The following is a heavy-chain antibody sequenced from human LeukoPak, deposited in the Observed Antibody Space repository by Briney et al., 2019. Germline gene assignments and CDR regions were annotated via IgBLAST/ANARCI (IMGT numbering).Heavy chain of an antibody. J-gene: IGHJ3*02. CDR2: INEDGSAK. D-gene: IGHD1-7*01. V-gene: IGHV3-7*03. CDR3: AKDITGLKAHGSLELVDAFDI. Sequence: PGGSLRLSCTASGFTFNDYWMTWVRQTPGKGLEWLANINEDGSAKNYVDSVKGRFTISRDNAVNSLYLQMNSLRAEDTAVYYCAKDITGLKAHGSLELVDAFDIWGQGTMVTVSS. CDR1: GFTFNDYW.